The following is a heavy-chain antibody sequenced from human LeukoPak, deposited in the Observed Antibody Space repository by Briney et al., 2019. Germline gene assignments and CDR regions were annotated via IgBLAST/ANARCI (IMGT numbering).Heavy chain of an antibody. D-gene: IGHD5-12*01. Sequence: GGSLRLSCAASGFTFSDYYMSWIRQAPGKGLEWVSYISSSGSTIYYADSVKGRFTISRDNAKNSLYLQMNSLRAEDTAVYYCARDWGIVATIPLFDYWGQGTLVTVSS. CDR2: ISSSGSTI. CDR1: GFTFSDYY. CDR3: ARDWGIVATIPLFDY. V-gene: IGHV3-11*01. J-gene: IGHJ4*02.